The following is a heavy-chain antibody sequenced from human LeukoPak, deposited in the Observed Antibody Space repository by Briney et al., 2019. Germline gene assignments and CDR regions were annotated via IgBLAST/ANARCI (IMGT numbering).Heavy chain of an antibody. Sequence: GGSLRLSSAASVFSFSSYSMSWVRQAPGKGLEWVANIKQDGSELNYVDSVKGRFTISRDNTKNSLDLQMNSLRAEDTAVYYCASTNSLDYWGQGTLVTVSS. D-gene: IGHD2-2*01. J-gene: IGHJ4*02. CDR1: VFSFSSYS. CDR2: IKQDGSEL. CDR3: ASTNSLDY. V-gene: IGHV3-7*01.